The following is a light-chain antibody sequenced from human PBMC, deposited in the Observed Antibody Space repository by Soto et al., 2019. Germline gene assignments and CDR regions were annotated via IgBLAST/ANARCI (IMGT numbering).Light chain of an antibody. J-gene: IGLJ1*01. CDR2: DVT. Sequence: QSALTQPGSVSGSPGQSVTISCTGTSSDVGRYNYVSWYQHHPGKAPKLIIYDVTKRASGVSNRFSASKSGNTASLTISGLQAEDEADYYCSSYTTSSILYVFGTGTKLTVL. CDR1: SSDVGRYNY. CDR3: SSYTTSSILYV. V-gene: IGLV2-14*03.